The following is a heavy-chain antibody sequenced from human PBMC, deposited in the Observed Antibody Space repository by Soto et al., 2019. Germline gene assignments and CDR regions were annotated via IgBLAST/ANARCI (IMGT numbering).Heavy chain of an antibody. CDR3: ARVRGSVRGGTQRYNWFDP. J-gene: IGHJ5*02. CDR2: INHSGST. V-gene: IGHV4-34*01. CDR1: GGSFSGYY. Sequence: QVQLQQWGAGLLKPSETLSLTCAVYGGSFSGYYWSWIRQPPGKGLEWIGAINHSGSTNYNPSLKSRVTISVDTSKNQFSLKLSSVTAADTAVYYCARVRGSVRGGTQRYNWFDPWGQGTLVTVSS. D-gene: IGHD3-10*02.